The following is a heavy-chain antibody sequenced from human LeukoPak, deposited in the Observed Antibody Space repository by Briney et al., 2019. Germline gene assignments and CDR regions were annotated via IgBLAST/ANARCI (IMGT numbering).Heavy chain of an antibody. Sequence: GASVKVSCKVSGYTFTGYYMHWVRQAPGQGLEWMGRINPNSGGTNYAQKFQGRVTMTRDTSISTAYMELSRLRSDDTAVYYCARDRANYYDSSGRDAFDIWGQGTMVTVSS. CDR3: ARDRANYYDSSGRDAFDI. J-gene: IGHJ3*02. CDR1: GYTFTGYY. V-gene: IGHV1-2*06. D-gene: IGHD3-22*01. CDR2: INPNSGGT.